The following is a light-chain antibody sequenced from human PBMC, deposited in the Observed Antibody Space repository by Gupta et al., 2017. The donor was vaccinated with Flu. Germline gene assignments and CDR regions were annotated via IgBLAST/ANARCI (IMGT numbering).Light chain of an antibody. CDR3: QQYHRYPQT. CDR1: QTIITW. Sequence: PSTLSASVRDTVNITCRASQTIITWLAWYQQKPGKAPKLLIYTASDLESGVSSRFSGSGSGTEFTLTISNLQPDDFAIYYCQQYHRYPQTFGQGTRVEI. V-gene: IGKV1-5*03. CDR2: TAS. J-gene: IGKJ1*01.